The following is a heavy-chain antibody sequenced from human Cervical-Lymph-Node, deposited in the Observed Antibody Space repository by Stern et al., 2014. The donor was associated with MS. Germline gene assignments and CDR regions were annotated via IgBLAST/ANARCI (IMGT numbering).Heavy chain of an antibody. CDR1: GGTLSRYA. V-gene: IGHV1-69*01. CDR3: ASSYSGWDNPYHFYGMDV. J-gene: IGHJ6*02. CDR2: IIPISGKA. D-gene: IGHD6-19*01. Sequence: QMQLVQSGAEVKKPGSSVKVSCKASGGTLSRYAISWVRQAPGQGLEWMGGIIPISGKANYAQKFQGRVKLIADESTRTAYMELSSLRSEDAAVYYCASSYSGWDNPYHFYGMDVWGQGTTVTVSS.